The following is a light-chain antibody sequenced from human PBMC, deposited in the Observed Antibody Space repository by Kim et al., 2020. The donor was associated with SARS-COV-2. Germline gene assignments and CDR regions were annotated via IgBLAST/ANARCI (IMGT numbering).Light chain of an antibody. CDR2: RAS. V-gene: IGKV3-20*01. J-gene: IGKJ4*01. Sequence: EIVLTQSPGTLSLSPGERATLSCRASQSASTNYLAWHQQKPGQAPSRLIYRASSRATGIPDRFSGSGSGTDFTLTISRLEPEDFAVYYCQQYGSSPLTFGGGTKVDIK. CDR3: QQYGSSPLT. CDR1: QSASTNY.